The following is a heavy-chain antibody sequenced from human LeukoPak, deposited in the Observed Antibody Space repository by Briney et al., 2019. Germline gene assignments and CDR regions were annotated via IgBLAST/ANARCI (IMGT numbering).Heavy chain of an antibody. Sequence: SETLSLTCTVSGYSITNAYYWGWIRLPPGKGLEWIGSLYHSGSTYYNPSLKSRVTTSVDTSKNRFSLKLTSVTAADTAVYYCARELHSGSYYLDYWGQGTLVTVSS. CDR1: GYSITNAYY. V-gene: IGHV4-38-2*02. CDR3: ARELHSGSYYLDY. J-gene: IGHJ4*02. D-gene: IGHD1-26*01. CDR2: LYHSGST.